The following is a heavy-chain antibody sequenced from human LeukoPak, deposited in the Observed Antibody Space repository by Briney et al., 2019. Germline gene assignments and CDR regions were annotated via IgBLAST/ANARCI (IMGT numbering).Heavy chain of an antibody. CDR3: ARVMCGGDCYLYYYMDV. D-gene: IGHD2-21*02. V-gene: IGHV3-30*04. CDR1: GFTFSSYA. CDR2: ISYGGSNK. Sequence: GRSLRLSCAASGFTFSSYAMHWVRQAPGKGLEWVAVISYGGSNKYYADSVKGRFTISRENSKNTLYLQMNSLRAEDTAVYYCARVMCGGDCYLYYYMDVWGKGTTVTVSS. J-gene: IGHJ6*03.